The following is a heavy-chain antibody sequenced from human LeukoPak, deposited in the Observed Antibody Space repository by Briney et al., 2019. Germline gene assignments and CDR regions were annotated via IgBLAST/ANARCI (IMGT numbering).Heavy chain of an antibody. Sequence: PSETLSLTCTVSGGSISSSSYYCGWIRQPPGKGLEWIGSIYYSGSTYYDPSLKSRVTISVDTSKNQFSLRLSSVTAADTAVYYCANSYNFDYWGQGTLVTVSS. J-gene: IGHJ4*02. CDR3: ANSYNFDY. CDR2: IYYSGST. CDR1: GGSISSSSYY. D-gene: IGHD5-24*01. V-gene: IGHV4-39*01.